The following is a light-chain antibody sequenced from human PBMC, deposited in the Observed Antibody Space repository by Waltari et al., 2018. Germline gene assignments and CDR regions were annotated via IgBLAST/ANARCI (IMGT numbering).Light chain of an antibody. CDR3: QQSYSTPWT. CDR1: QSISSY. Sequence: DIQMTQSPSSLSASVGDRVTITCRASQSISSYLNWYQQKPGKAPKLLIYAASSLQSGVPSSFSGSGSGTEFTLTISSLQPEDFATYDCQQSYSTPWTFGQGTKVEIK. V-gene: IGKV1-39*01. CDR2: AAS. J-gene: IGKJ1*01.